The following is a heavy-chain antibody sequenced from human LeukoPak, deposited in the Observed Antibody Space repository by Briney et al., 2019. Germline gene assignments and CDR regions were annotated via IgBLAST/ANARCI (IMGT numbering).Heavy chain of an antibody. D-gene: IGHD3-16*02. V-gene: IGHV4-39*07. Sequence: SETLSLTCTVSGGSISSGSYYWSWIRQPPGKGLEWIGEINYSGSTNYNPSLKSRVTMSVDTSKNQFSLKLNSVTAADTAVYYCARGPDYDYVWGTYRQISFDFWGQGTLVTVSS. CDR2: INYSGST. J-gene: IGHJ4*02. CDR3: ARGPDYDYVWGTYRQISFDF. CDR1: GGSISSGSYY.